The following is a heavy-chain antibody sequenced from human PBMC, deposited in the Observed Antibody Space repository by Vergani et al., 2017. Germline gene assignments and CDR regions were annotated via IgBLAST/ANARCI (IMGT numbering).Heavy chain of an antibody. V-gene: IGHV3-13*05. D-gene: IGHD2-2*01. J-gene: IGHJ4*02. CDR3: ARAVVPASTWFDY. CDR2: IGTAGDP. Sequence: EVQLLESGGGLVQPGGSLRLSCAASGFTFSSYAMSWVRQATGKGLEWVSAIGTAGDPYYPGSVKGRFTISRENAKNSLYLQMNSLRAGDTAVYYCARAVVPASTWFDYWGQGTLVTVSS. CDR1: GFTFSSYA.